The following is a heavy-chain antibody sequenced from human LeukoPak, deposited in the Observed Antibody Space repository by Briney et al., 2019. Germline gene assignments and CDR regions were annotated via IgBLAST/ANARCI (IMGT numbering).Heavy chain of an antibody. J-gene: IGHJ4*02. V-gene: IGHV3-49*03. CDR1: GFNFCDDG. CDR2: IRKKAYGEAP. D-gene: IGHD4-17*01. CDR3: ARGQHDYGDSNYYFDQ. Sequence: GGSLRLSCSPYGFNFCDDGWSWFRRATGKGVEFICLIRKKAYGEAPEYAASVRGRFIISRDDAKSIAYLQLNSLKTEDTALYYCARGQHDYGDSNYYFDQWGQGTLVTVSS.